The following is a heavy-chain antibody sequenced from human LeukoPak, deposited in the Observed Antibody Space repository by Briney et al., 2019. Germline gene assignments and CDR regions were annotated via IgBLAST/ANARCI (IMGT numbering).Heavy chain of an antibody. CDR3: ARQNVEYNSGKYYNQGFDS. V-gene: IGHV5-51*01. D-gene: IGHD3-10*01. CDR1: GYIFGNYW. J-gene: IGHJ5*01. CDR2: IFPRDSDI. Sequence: GESLKISCKGSGYIFGNYWIGWVRQMPGKGLEWMAIIFPRDSDIRYSPSFQGQVTVSADKSNNTAYLQWGSLKASDTATYFCARQNVEYNSGKYYNQGFDSRGQGTLVTVSS.